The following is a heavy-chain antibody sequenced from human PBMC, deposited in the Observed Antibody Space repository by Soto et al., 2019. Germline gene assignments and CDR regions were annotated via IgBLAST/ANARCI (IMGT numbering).Heavy chain of an antibody. CDR1: GFKFSSYT. D-gene: IGHD3-10*01. Sequence: EVQLVGSGGGLVRPGESLRLSCAASGFKFSSYTMNWVRQVPGKGLEWVSFVSGSGNFTFYADSVKGRFTISRDNAKDLVYLKMNSLRPEDTALYFCARRRLAGNWFDPWGPGTLVIVSS. V-gene: IGHV3-21*06. CDR3: ARRRLAGNWFDP. J-gene: IGHJ5*02. CDR2: VSGSGNFT.